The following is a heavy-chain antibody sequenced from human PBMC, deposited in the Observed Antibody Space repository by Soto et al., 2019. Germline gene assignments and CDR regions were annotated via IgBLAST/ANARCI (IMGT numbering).Heavy chain of an antibody. D-gene: IGHD7-27*01. CDR3: ARKAWVRFDY. CDR1: GDSISSSGW. Sequence: SETLSLTCAVSGDSISSSGWWTWVRQPPGKGLEWIGEVFHTGDTYFNPSLRSRVAMSVDKSTNEFSLKVTSVTAADTAIYYCARKAWVRFDYWGQGALVTVS. CDR2: VFHTGDT. J-gene: IGHJ4*02. V-gene: IGHV4-4*02.